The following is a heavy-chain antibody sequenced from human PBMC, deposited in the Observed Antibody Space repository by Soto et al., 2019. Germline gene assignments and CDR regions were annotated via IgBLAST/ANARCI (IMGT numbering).Heavy chain of an antibody. D-gene: IGHD3-9*01. CDR1: GFTFSSYW. Sequence: GGSLRLSCAASGFTFSSYWMSWVRQAPGKGLEWVANIKQDGSEKYYVDSVKGRFTISRDNAKNSLYLQMNSLRAEDTAVYYCARVWTLFGPGPDAFDIWGQGTMVTVSS. J-gene: IGHJ3*02. CDR3: ARVWTLFGPGPDAFDI. CDR2: IKQDGSEK. V-gene: IGHV3-7*01.